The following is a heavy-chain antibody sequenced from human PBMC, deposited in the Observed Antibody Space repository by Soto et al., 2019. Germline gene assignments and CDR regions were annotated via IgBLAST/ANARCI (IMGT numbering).Heavy chain of an antibody. J-gene: IGHJ4*02. V-gene: IGHV3-23*01. CDR3: AKGRGSGWAWYFDN. D-gene: IGHD6-19*01. Sequence: TRWSLRLSCAASVFTFKDSAMNWFRQAPGKGLEWVASISDTGASTWYAESVRGRLSISRDNSKNTLYLQMNSLRGEDTAVYYCAKGRGSGWAWYFDNWGQGTLVTVSS. CDR2: ISDTGAST. CDR1: VFTFKDSA.